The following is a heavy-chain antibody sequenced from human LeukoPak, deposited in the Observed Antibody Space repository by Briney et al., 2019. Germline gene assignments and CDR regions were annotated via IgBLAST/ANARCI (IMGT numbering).Heavy chain of an antibody. J-gene: IGHJ5*01. CDR2: VYYSGST. CDR3: ARSRNTIFGVVIDS. CDR1: GGSISSYY. Sequence: SETLSLTCTVSGGSISSYYWSWIRQPPGKGLEWIGYVYYSGSTNYNPSLKIRVTISVDTSKNQFSLKLSSVTAADTAVYYCARSRNTIFGVVIDSWGQGTLVTVSS. V-gene: IGHV4-59*01. D-gene: IGHD3-3*01.